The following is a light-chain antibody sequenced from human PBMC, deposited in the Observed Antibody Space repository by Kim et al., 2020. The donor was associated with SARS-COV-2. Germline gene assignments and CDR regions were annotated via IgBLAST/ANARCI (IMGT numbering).Light chain of an antibody. CDR2: GKD. J-gene: IGLJ2*01. CDR3: NSRDSSDYVV. V-gene: IGLV3-19*01. CDR1: SLRSYY. Sequence: SSELTQDPAVSVALGQTVRITCQGDSLRSYYATWYQQKPGQAPKVVIYGKDNRPSGVPDRFSGSSSGNTAYLTITGTQAGDEADYYFNSRDSSDYVVFGG.